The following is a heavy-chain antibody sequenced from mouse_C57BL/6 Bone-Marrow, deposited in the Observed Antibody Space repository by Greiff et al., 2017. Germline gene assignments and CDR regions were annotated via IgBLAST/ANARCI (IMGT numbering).Heavy chain of an antibody. Sequence: QVQLQQSGAELARPGASVKLSCKASGYTFTSYGISWVKQRTGQGLEWIGEIYPRSGNTYYNEKFKGKATLTADKSSSTAYMELRSLKSDDSAVYFCARSDYYGKGFDYWGQGTTLTVSS. V-gene: IGHV1-81*01. D-gene: IGHD1-1*01. CDR1: GYTFTSYG. J-gene: IGHJ2*01. CDR2: IYPRSGNT. CDR3: ARSDYYGKGFDY.